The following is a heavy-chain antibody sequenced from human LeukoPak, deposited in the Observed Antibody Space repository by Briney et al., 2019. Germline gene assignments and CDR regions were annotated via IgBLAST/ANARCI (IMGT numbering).Heavy chain of an antibody. J-gene: IGHJ4*02. V-gene: IGHV3-30*02. CDR2: IRYDGSHK. Sequence: GGSLRLSCAASTFTFSTSAMHWVRQAPGKGLEWVAFIRYDGSHKYYADSVKGRFTISRDNSKNTLYLQMNSLRPEDTAVFYCARDRVNILWFGELYDYWGQGTLVTVSS. CDR1: TFTFSTSA. D-gene: IGHD3-10*01. CDR3: ARDRVNILWFGELYDY.